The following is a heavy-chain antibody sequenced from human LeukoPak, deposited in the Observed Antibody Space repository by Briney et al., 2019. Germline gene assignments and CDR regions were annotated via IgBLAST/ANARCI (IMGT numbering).Heavy chain of an antibody. J-gene: IGHJ6*02. Sequence: GGSLRLSCAASGLTFSSYAMSWVRQAPGKGLEWVSAISGSGGSTYYADSVKGRFTISRDNSKNTLYLQMNSLRAEDTAVYYCAKVVGWYEDYYGMDVWGQGTTVTVSS. CDR1: GLTFSSYA. V-gene: IGHV3-23*01. CDR3: AKVVGWYEDYYGMDV. CDR2: ISGSGGST. D-gene: IGHD6-19*01.